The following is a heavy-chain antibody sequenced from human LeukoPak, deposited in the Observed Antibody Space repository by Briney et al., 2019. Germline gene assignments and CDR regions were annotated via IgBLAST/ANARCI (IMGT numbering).Heavy chain of an antibody. CDR2: IYWSDDK. Sequence: SGPTLVNPTQTLTLTCTFSGFSLSTRGVGVGWIRQPPGKALEWLSLIYWSDDKRYSPSLKSRLTITKDTSKNQVVLTMTNMDPVDTATYYCAHTPTLTGYTEYFQHWGQGTLVTVSS. D-gene: IGHD3-9*01. CDR3: AHTPTLTGYTEYFQH. CDR1: GFSLSTRGVG. J-gene: IGHJ1*01. V-gene: IGHV2-5*01.